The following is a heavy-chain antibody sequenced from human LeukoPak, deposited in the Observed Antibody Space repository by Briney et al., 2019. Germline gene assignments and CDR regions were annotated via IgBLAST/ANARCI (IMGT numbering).Heavy chain of an antibody. CDR1: GYTFTSYD. V-gene: IGHV1-8*01. J-gene: IGHJ4*02. CDR3: ARGAYYYDSSGPPAGY. CDR2: MNPNSGNT. D-gene: IGHD3-22*01. Sequence: GASVKVSCKASGYTFTSYDINWVRQATGQGLEWMGWMNPNSGNTGYAQRFQGRVTMTRNTSISTAYMELSSLRSEDTAVYYCARGAYYYDSSGPPAGYWGQGTLVTVSS.